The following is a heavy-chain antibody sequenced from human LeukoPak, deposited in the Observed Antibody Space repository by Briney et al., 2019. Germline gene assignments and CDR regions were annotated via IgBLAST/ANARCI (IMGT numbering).Heavy chain of an antibody. CDR1: GFTFSSYG. J-gene: IGHJ5*02. CDR3: AKDQQQLVLGFDP. Sequence: GGSLRLSCAASGFTFSSYGMHWVRQAPGKGLEWVAVISYDGSNKYYADSVKGRFTISRDSSKNTLYLQMNSLRAEDTAVYYCAKDQQQLVLGFDPWGQGTLVTVSS. CDR2: ISYDGSNK. V-gene: IGHV3-30*18. D-gene: IGHD6-13*01.